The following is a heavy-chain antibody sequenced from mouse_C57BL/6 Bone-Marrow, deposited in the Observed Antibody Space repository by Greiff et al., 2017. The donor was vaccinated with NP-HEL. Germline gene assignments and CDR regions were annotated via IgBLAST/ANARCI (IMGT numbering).Heavy chain of an antibody. Sequence: QVQLQQSGAELVRPGTSVKMSCKASGYTFTNYWIGWAKQRPGHGLEWIGDIYPGGGYTNYNEKFKGKAILTADKSSSTAYMQFSSLTSEDSAIYYCARGEHYYAMDYWGQGTSVTVSS. CDR2: IYPGGGYT. J-gene: IGHJ4*01. CDR3: ARGEHYYAMDY. V-gene: IGHV1-63*01. CDR1: GYTFTNYW.